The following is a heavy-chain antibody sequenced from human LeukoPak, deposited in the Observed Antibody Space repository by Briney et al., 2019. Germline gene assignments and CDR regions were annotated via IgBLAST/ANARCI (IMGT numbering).Heavy chain of an antibody. CDR2: IYYSGST. J-gene: IGHJ6*02. V-gene: IGHV4-59*11. Sequence: SETLSLTCTVSGGSISSHYWSWIRQPPGKGLEWIGYIYYSGSTNYNPSLKSRVTISVDTSKNQFSLKLSSVTAADTAVYYCARARAEGDYGSNYYGMDVWGQGTTVTVSS. CDR1: GGSISSHY. CDR3: ARARAEGDYGSNYYGMDV. D-gene: IGHD4/OR15-4a*01.